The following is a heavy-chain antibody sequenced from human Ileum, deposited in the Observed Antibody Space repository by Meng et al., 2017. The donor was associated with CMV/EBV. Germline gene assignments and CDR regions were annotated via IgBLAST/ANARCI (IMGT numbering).Heavy chain of an antibody. Sequence: QVRLQQWGAGLLKPSGTLPITWAVSGEPLNGFFCSWIRQPPGRGLEWIGEVNNRGRTNYNPSLKSRLTISIDTSKRQLSLMVTSVTAADSAIYYCASGRLQFTPSALQHWGPGTLVTVSS. J-gene: IGHJ1*01. V-gene: IGHV4-34*02. D-gene: IGHD5-24*01. CDR2: VNNRGRT. CDR1: GEPLNGFF. CDR3: ASGRLQFTPSALQH.